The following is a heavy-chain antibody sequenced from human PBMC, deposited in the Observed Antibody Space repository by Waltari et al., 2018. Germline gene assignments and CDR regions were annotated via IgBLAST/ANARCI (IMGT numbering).Heavy chain of an antibody. J-gene: IGHJ4*02. CDR2: IYGSSGRT. CDR3: ARKGASRGSLDV. V-gene: IGHV4-38-2*01. Sequence: QVQLQESGPGLVKPSETLSITCAVSGGSISGGYDWRWHRQPPGKGLEWIGNIYGSSGRTNYNPSLKKRLTISKDTSKNQLSLMLTSVTAADTAVYYCARKGASRGSLDVWGRGVLVTVAS. CDR1: GGSISGGYD. D-gene: IGHD2-2*03.